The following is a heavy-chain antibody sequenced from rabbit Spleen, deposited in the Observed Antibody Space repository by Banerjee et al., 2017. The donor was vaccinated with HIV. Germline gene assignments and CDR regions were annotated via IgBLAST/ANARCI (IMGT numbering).Heavy chain of an antibody. V-gene: IGHV1S40*01. D-gene: IGHD2-1*01. CDR1: GFSFSNYAD. Sequence: LVESGGGLVQPGASLTLTCTASGFSFSNYADICWVRQAPGKGLEWIACIYTGNGKTYYASWAKGRFTISKTSSPTVTLQMTSLTVADTATYFCARGSASMTMVITGYYFNLWGQGTLVTVS. CDR3: ARGSASMTMVITGYYFNL. CDR2: IYTGNGKT. J-gene: IGHJ4*01.